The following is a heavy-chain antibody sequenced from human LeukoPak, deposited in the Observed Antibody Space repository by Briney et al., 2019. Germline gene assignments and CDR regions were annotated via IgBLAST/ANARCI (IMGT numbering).Heavy chain of an antibody. CDR2: INHSGST. CDR1: GWSFSGYY. Sequence: ASGTLSLTCAVYGWSFSGYYWSWIRQPPGKGLEWIGEINHSGSTNYNPSLKPRITITVDTSKNQFSLKLSSVTATATAVYYCARVVDTAMGYWGQGTLVTVSS. J-gene: IGHJ4*02. V-gene: IGHV4-34*01. D-gene: IGHD5-18*01. CDR3: ARVVDTAMGY.